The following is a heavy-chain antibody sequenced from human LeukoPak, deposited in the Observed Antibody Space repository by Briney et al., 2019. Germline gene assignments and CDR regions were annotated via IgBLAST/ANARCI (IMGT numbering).Heavy chain of an antibody. CDR3: ARVICTGGSCFQNDY. CDR2: INSGATSE. D-gene: IGHD2-8*02. V-gene: IGHV3-48*03. CDR1: GFILSNFE. Sequence: PGGSLRLSCTPSGFILSNFEMNWVRQALGKGLQWVAYINSGATSEYYADSVKGRFTISRDNAKNSLYLQMNSLGVQDTAIYYCARVICTGGSCFQNDYWGQGTLVTVSS. J-gene: IGHJ4*02.